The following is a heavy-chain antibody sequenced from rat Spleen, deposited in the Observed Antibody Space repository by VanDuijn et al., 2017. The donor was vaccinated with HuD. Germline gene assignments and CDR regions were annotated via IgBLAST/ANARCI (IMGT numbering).Heavy chain of an antibody. J-gene: IGHJ3*01. CDR1: GYSITSSYR. CDR3: ARSEGTHYYLPFAD. CDR2: IDGEGSA. V-gene: IGHV3-3*01. Sequence: EVQLQESGPGLVKPSQSLSLTCSVTGYSITSSYRWNWIRKSPGNKLEWMGFIDGEGSANYNPSLKSRISISRDTSKNQFFLQVNSLSTEDTATYYCARSEGTHYYLPFADWGQGTLVTVSS. D-gene: IGHD1-6*01.